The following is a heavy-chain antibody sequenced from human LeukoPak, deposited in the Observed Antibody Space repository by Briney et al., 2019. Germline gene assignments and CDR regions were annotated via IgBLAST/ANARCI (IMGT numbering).Heavy chain of an antibody. Sequence: GASVKVSCKASGYTFTNYGISWVRQAPGQGLEWMGWISAYNGNTNFAQRFQGRVTMTTDTSTSTANMELRSLRSDDTAVYYCARSLITMIRGVMIGGFDPWGQGTLVTVSS. D-gene: IGHD3-10*01. CDR1: GYTFTNYG. J-gene: IGHJ5*02. CDR3: ARSLITMIRGVMIGGFDP. CDR2: ISAYNGNT. V-gene: IGHV1-18*01.